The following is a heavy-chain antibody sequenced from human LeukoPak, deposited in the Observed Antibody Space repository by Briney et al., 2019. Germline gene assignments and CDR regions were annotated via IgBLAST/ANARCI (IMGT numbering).Heavy chain of an antibody. CDR1: GYNLPNYW. CDR2: IYPGDSDT. V-gene: IGHV5-51*01. D-gene: IGHD1-26*01. CDR3: ARLSGSYYSAGDY. Sequence: GESLKISCKASGYNLPNYWIGWVRQMPGKGLEWMGIIYPGDSDTRYSPSFQGQVTISADKSINTVYLQWSSLKASDTAMYFCARLSGSYYSAGDYWGQGTLVTVSP. J-gene: IGHJ4*02.